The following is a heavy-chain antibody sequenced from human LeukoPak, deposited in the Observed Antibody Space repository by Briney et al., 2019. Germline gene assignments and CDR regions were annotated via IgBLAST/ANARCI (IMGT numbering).Heavy chain of an antibody. V-gene: IGHV4-31*03. D-gene: IGHD5-18*01. CDR3: ARAADVDTAMVH. CDR1: GGSISSGGYY. Sequence: SETLSLTCTVSGGSISSGGYYWSWIRQHPGKGLEWIGYIYYSGSTYYNPSLKSRVTISVDTSKNQFSLKLSSVTAADTAVYHCARAADVDTAMVHWGQGTLVTVSS. CDR2: IYYSGST. J-gene: IGHJ4*02.